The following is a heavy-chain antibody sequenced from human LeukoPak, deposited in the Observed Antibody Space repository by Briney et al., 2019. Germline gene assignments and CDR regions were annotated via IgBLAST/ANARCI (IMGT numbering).Heavy chain of an antibody. D-gene: IGHD6-13*01. CDR1: GGSFSGYY. CDR3: ARGPKRWVDRVAAAGKRPFDY. Sequence: PSETLSLTCAVYGGSFSGYYWSWIRQPPGKGLEWIGEINHSGSTNCNPSLKSRVTISVDTSKNQFSLKLSSVTAADTAVYYCARGPKRWVDRVAAAGKRPFDYWGQGTLVTVSS. J-gene: IGHJ4*02. V-gene: IGHV4-34*01. CDR2: INHSGST.